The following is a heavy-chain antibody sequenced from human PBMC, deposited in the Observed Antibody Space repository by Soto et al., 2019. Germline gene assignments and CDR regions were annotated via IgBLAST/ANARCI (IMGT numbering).Heavy chain of an antibody. J-gene: IGHJ6*02. Sequence: SVKVSCKASGGTFSSYAISWVRQAPGQGLEWMGGIIPIFGTANYAQKFQGRVTITADESTSTAYMELSSLRSEDTAVYYCAREDCSGGSCYGYYYYYGMDVWGQGTTVTVSS. CDR3: AREDCSGGSCYGYYYYYGMDV. V-gene: IGHV1-69*13. CDR2: IIPIFGTA. D-gene: IGHD2-15*01. CDR1: GGTFSSYA.